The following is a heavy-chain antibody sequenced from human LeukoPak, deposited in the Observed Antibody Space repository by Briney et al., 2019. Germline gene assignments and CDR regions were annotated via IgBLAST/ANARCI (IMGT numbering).Heavy chain of an antibody. V-gene: IGHV4-38-2*02. D-gene: IGHD3-3*01. CDR3: ARRLRCLVTIKEGYCYYMDV. Sequence: SEPLSLPCTVSDHSISSGYYWGWVRQPPGKGLEWIGNIYYSGSTYYNPSLKSRVTISEDTSKNQFSLQLSSVPAADTAVYYCARRLRCLVTIKEGYCYYMDVWGKGTTVTVSS. J-gene: IGHJ6*03. CDR2: IYYSGST. CDR1: DHSISSGYY.